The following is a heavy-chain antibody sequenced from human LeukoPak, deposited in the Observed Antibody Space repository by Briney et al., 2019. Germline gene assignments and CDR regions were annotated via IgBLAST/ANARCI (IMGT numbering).Heavy chain of an antibody. CDR2: IVASSGST. CDR1: GFSISNSA. CDR3: AKGAYDYIEMGYFDY. Sequence: GGSLRLSCAASGFSISNSAMSWVRQAPGKGLEWVSLIVASSGSTFYADSVKGRFTISRDSSKNTLYLQMNSLRAEDMAVYYCAKGAYDYIEMGYFDYWGQGTLVTVST. J-gene: IGHJ4*02. V-gene: IGHV3-23*01. D-gene: IGHD5-12*01.